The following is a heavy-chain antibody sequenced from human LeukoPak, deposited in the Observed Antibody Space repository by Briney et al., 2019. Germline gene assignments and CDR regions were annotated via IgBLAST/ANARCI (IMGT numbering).Heavy chain of an antibody. J-gene: IGHJ2*01. CDR2: IYHSGST. CDR3: ASLRVSDWYFDL. V-gene: IGHV4-30-2*01. Sequence: SETLTLTCTVSGGSISSGGYYWSSIRQPPEKGLGWIGYIYHSGSTYYNPSLKSRVTISVDRSKNQFSLKLSSVTAADTAVYYCASLRVSDWYFDLWGRGTLVTVSS. D-gene: IGHD5/OR15-5a*01. CDR1: GGSISSGGYY.